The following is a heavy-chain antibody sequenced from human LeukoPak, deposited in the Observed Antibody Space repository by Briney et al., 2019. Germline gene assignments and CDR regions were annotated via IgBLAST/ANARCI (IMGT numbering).Heavy chain of an antibody. CDR3: ARELSPGISDY. CDR2: ISSSSSYI. CDR1: GFAFSSYS. J-gene: IGHJ4*02. D-gene: IGHD2/OR15-2a*01. Sequence: GGSLRLSCAASGFAFSSYSMNWVRQAPGKGLEWVSSISSSSSYIYYADSVKGRFTISRDNAKNSLYLQMNSLRAEDTAVYYCARELSPGISDYWGQGTLVTVSS. V-gene: IGHV3-21*01.